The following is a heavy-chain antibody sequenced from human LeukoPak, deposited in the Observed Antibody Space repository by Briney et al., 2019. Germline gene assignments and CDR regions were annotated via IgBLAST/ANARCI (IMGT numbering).Heavy chain of an antibody. V-gene: IGHV4-31*03. CDR1: GGSISSGGYY. D-gene: IGHD3-10*01. Sequence: PSETLSLTCTVSGGSISSGGYYWSWIRQHPGKGLEWIGYIYDSGSTYYNPSLKSRVTISVDTSKNQFSLKLSSVTAADTAVYYCARGIGGLSLNRFDPWGQGTLVTVSS. CDR2: IYDSGST. CDR3: ARGIGGLSLNRFDP. J-gene: IGHJ5*02.